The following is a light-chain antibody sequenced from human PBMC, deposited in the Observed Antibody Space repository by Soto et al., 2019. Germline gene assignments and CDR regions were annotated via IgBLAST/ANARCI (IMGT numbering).Light chain of an antibody. CDR2: DHN. CDR1: SSNIGGNS. V-gene: IGLV1-51*01. J-gene: IGLJ1*01. Sequence: QSAMTQPPSVSAAPGQKVTISCSGSSSNIGGNSVSWYQQLPGTAPKLLIYDHNKRPSGIPDRFSGSKSGTSATLGITGFQTGDEADYYCGSWDSSLSAYVFGTGTKLTVL. CDR3: GSWDSSLSAYV.